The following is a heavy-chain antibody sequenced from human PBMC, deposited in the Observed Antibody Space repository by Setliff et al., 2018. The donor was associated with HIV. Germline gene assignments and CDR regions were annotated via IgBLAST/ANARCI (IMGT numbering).Heavy chain of an antibody. CDR2: IYYSGSV. J-gene: IGHJ5*02. D-gene: IGHD3-22*01. CDR3: AREYYDSSGYYYPTEHPTGFDP. V-gene: IGHV4-59*06. Sequence: SETLSLTCTVSGGSFSDYYRSWIRQPPGKALEWIGYIYYSGSVYYNPSLKSRLTISVDTSKNQFSVKLNSVTAADTAVYYCAREYYDSSGYYYPTEHPTGFDPWGQGTLVTVSS. CDR1: GGSFSDYY.